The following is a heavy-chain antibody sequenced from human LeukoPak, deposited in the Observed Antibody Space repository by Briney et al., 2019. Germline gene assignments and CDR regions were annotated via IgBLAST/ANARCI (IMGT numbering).Heavy chain of an antibody. D-gene: IGHD2-15*01. J-gene: IGHJ3*02. Sequence: PGGSLRLSCAASGFTFSDYPMHWVRRAPGKGLEYVSAITTNGGTTYYATSVKGRFIISRDNSKNTLYLQMGSLRVEDMGVYYCARLSPIVVAPGALDIWGQGTMVTVSS. V-gene: IGHV3-64*01. CDR1: GFTFSDYP. CDR3: ARLSPIVVAPGALDI. CDR2: ITTNGGTT.